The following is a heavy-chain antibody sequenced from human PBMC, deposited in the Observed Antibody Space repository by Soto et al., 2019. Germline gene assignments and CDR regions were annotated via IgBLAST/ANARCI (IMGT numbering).Heavy chain of an antibody. Sequence: PSETLSLTCTVSGASISSSIYYWGWIRQPPGKGLEWIGSFYDSESTYYNVSLKSRVTIYVDTSRNQFSLKLSSVTAADTAVYYCSRHVKSMIDYWGQGTLVTVSS. V-gene: IGHV4-39*01. CDR2: FYDSEST. CDR3: SRHVKSMIDY. CDR1: GASISSSIYY. J-gene: IGHJ4*02.